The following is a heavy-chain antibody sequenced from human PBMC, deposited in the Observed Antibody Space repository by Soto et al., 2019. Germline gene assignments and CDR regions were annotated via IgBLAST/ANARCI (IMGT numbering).Heavy chain of an antibody. D-gene: IGHD3-22*01. V-gene: IGHV3-30*18. J-gene: IGHJ4*02. CDR1: GFTFSSYG. CDR2: ISYDGSNK. Sequence: GGSLRLSCAASGFTFSSYGMHWVRQAPGKGLEWVAVISYDGSNKYYADSVRGRFTISRDNSKNTLYLQMNSLRAEDTAVYYCAKDLYYYDSSGYFDYWGQGTLVTVSS. CDR3: AKDLYYYDSSGYFDY.